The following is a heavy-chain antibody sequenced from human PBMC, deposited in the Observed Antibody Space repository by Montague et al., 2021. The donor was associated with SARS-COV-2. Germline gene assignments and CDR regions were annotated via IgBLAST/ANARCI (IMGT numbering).Heavy chain of an antibody. Sequence: SLRLSCAASGFTFSGSPVSWVRQAPGKGLEWVSVIHSGGRGSYYGKSVEGRFTVSRDNSKNTVYLQMNNLRAEDTAVYYCAKVGDLMAGYSLVNLDNWGQGTLVIVSS. J-gene: IGHJ4*02. CDR2: IHSGGRGS. V-gene: IGHV3-23*03. CDR1: GFTFSGSP. D-gene: IGHD3-9*01. CDR3: AKVGDLMAGYSLVNLDN.